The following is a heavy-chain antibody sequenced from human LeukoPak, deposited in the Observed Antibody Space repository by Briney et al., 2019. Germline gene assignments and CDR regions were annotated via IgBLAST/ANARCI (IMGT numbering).Heavy chain of an antibody. CDR1: GFTFSDYW. D-gene: IGHD3-10*01. CDR3: GRWGVNAGLDR. CDR2: IWPDGSDK. V-gene: IGHV3-7*01. Sequence: GGSLRLSCAASGFTFSDYWMAWVRQAPGKGLEWVANIWPDGSDKYHVDSVRGRFTISRDNAQNSLNPQMNSLRAEDSGVYYCGRWGVNAGLDRWGQGALVIVSS. J-gene: IGHJ5*02.